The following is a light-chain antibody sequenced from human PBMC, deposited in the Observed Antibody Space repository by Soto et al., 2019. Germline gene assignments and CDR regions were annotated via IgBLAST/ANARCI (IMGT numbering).Light chain of an antibody. Sequence: QSVLTLPASVSGSPGQSITISCTGTSRDVGGYNSVSWYQQHPGKAPKLMTYEVTNRPSGGSNRFSGSKSGNTASLTISGLQAEDEADYYCSSYTSGSALYVFGTGTKVTVL. J-gene: IGLJ1*01. CDR2: EVT. CDR3: SSYTSGSALYV. V-gene: IGLV2-14*01. CDR1: SRDVGGYNS.